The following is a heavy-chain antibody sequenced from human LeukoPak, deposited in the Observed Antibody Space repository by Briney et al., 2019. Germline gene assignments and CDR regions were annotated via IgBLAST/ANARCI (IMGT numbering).Heavy chain of an antibody. CDR1: GLTFSSYA. Sequence: GGSLRLSCAASGLTFSSYAMSWVRQAPGKGLEWVSAISGSGGSTYYADSVKGRFTISRDNSKNTLYLQMNSLRAEDTAVYYCAKGGVYTAMGYYYYYGMDVWGQGTTVTVSS. CDR3: AKGGVYTAMGYYYYYGMDV. D-gene: IGHD5-18*01. CDR2: ISGSGGST. V-gene: IGHV3-23*01. J-gene: IGHJ6*02.